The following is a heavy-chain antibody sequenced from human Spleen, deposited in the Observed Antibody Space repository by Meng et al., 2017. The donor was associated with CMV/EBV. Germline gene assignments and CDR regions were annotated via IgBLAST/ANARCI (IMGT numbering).Heavy chain of an antibody. V-gene: IGHV1-2*07. CDR2: INANRGDP. D-gene: IGHD3-3*01. Sequence: SGSPFTGYYMHWVRQATGQGLEWMGCINANRGDPNYAVKFQGRVTMTRHTSITTAYMELSSLRSDDTAFYYCARVTDFWSTPWGFDPWGQGTLVTVSS. J-gene: IGHJ5*01. CDR1: GSPFTGYY. CDR3: ARVTDFWSTPWGFDP.